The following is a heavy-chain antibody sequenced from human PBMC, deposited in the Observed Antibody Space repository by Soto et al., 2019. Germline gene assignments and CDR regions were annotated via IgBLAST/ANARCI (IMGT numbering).Heavy chain of an antibody. V-gene: IGHV4-39*01. Sequence: PSETLSLTCTVSSGSISSGSYYWDWIRQPSGKGLEWIGNIYYSGSTNYNPSLESRVTISVDTSKNQFSLKLSSVTAADTAVYYCARQTDSYYTFDAFDIWGQGTMVTVSS. D-gene: IGHD3-22*01. CDR1: SGSISSGSYY. CDR3: ARQTDSYYTFDAFDI. CDR2: IYYSGST. J-gene: IGHJ3*02.